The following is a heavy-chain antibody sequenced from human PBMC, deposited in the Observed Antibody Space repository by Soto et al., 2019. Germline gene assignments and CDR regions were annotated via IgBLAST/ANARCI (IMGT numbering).Heavy chain of an antibody. CDR3: ASDKDWAFDY. CDR1: GFTFSSYS. CDR2: IFTTGTTM. D-gene: IGHD3-9*01. V-gene: IGHV3-48*03. J-gene: IGHJ4*02. Sequence: GGSLRLSCVASGFTFSSYSIVWVRQAPGKGLEWVSYIFTTGTTMYYADSVKGRFTVSRDNAKNSVFLLLNSLRAEDTAVYYCASDKDWAFDYWGQGILVNVS.